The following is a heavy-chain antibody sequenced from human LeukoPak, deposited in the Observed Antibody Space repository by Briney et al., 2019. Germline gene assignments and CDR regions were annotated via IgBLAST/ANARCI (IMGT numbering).Heavy chain of an antibody. CDR3: AREGFYSGYDR. CDR2: INTIGSSK. V-gene: IGHV3-48*02. D-gene: IGHD5-12*01. J-gene: IGHJ4*02. CDR1: GFTFSRYG. Sequence: PGGSLRLSCAVSGFTFSRYGMHWVRQAPGKGLEWVSYINTIGSSKTYADSVKGRFTISRDNAKNSLSLQMNSLRDDDSAVYYCAREGFYSGYDRWGQGTLVTVSS.